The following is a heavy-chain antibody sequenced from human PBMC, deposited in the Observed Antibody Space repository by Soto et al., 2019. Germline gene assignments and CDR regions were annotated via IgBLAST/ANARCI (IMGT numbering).Heavy chain of an antibody. J-gene: IGHJ4*02. CDR1: GITFSTYA. Sequence: PGGSLRLSCAASGITFSTYAMSWVRQAPGKGLEWVSAISGSGGSTYYADSVKGRFTISRDKNTLYLQMNSLRAEDTALYYCAKSFSSNWYDYFDYWGQGSLVTVSS. CDR3: AKSFSSNWYDYFDY. CDR2: ISGSGGST. V-gene: IGHV3-23*01. D-gene: IGHD6-13*01.